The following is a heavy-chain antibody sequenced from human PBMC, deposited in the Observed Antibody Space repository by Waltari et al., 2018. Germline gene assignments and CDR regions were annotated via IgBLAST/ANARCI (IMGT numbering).Heavy chain of an antibody. Sequence: EVQLVESGGGLVKPGGSLRLSCAASGFTFSSYSMNWVRQAPGKGLEWVSAISSSSSYIYYADSVKGRFTISRGNAKNSLYLQMNSLRAEDTAVYYCARDGEVTTQFDYWGQGTLVTVSS. CDR2: ISSSSSYI. D-gene: IGHD4-17*01. V-gene: IGHV3-21*01. J-gene: IGHJ4*02. CDR3: ARDGEVTTQFDY. CDR1: GFTFSSYS.